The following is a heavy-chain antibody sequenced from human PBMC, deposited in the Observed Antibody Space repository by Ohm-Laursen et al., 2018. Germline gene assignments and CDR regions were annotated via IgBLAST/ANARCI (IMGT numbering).Heavy chain of an antibody. CDR3: ARHYNSGTYPLDY. CDR2: IYYSGST. V-gene: IGHV4-31*03. Sequence: SQTLSLTCTVSGGSISSGGYYWSWIRQHPGKGLEWIGYIYYSGSTYYNPSLKSRVTISVDTSKNQFSLNLSSVTAADTAVYYCARHYNSGTYPLDYWGHGTLVTVSS. CDR1: GGSISSGGYY. J-gene: IGHJ4*01. D-gene: IGHD3-10*01.